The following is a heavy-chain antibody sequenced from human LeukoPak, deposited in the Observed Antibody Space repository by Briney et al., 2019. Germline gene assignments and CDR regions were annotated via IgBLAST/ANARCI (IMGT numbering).Heavy chain of an antibody. CDR2: ISWNGGST. CDR1: GFTFDDYA. CDR3: AKGDSGWFIDY. D-gene: IGHD6-19*01. V-gene: IGHV3-43D*03. Sequence: PGGSLRLSCAVSGFTFDDYAMHWVRQAPGKGLEWVSLISWNGGSTYYADSVRGRFTISRDNSKNSLYLQMNSLRPEDTALYYCAKGDSGWFIDYWGQGTLVTVSS. J-gene: IGHJ4*02.